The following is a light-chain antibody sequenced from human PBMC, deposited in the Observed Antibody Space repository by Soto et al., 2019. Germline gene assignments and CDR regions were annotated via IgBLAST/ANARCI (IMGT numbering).Light chain of an antibody. J-gene: IGKJ1*01. CDR3: QRYYNWWT. CDR1: QSVNCY. Sequence: EIVWTQSQATLSLSPGERATLSCSASQSVNCYLACYQQKPGQARRLLIYDASNRATGIPARFSGSGSGTDLTLTMSIKEPADFSGYYCQRYYNWWTFGHGTNV. V-gene: IGKV3-11*01. CDR2: DAS.